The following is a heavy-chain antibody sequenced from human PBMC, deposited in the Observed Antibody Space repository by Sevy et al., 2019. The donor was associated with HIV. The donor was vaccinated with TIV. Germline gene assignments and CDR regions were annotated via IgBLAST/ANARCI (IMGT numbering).Heavy chain of an antibody. D-gene: IGHD3-9*01. V-gene: IGHV2-5*02. CDR1: GFSLSTSGVG. Sequence: SGPTLVKPTQTLTLTCTFSGFSLSTSGVGVGWIRQPPGKALEWLALIYWDDDKRYSPSLKSRLTITKETSKNQVVLKMTNMDPVDTATYYCVHRPENYDILTGYLPNWFDPGGQGTLVTVSS. CDR3: VHRPENYDILTGYLPNWFDP. CDR2: IYWDDDK. J-gene: IGHJ5*02.